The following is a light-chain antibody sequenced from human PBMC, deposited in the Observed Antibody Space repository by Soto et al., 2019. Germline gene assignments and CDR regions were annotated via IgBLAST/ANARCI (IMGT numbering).Light chain of an antibody. V-gene: IGLV1-40*01. CDR2: DNS. Sequence: QSVLTQPPSVSGAPGQRVTISCTGSSSNIGAGYDVHWYQQLPGTAPKLLIYDNSNRPSGVPDRFSGSKSGTSAPLAITGLQAEDEADYYCQSYDSTLGGSNVFGTGTKVTVL. CDR3: QSYDSTLGGSNV. CDR1: SSNIGAGYD. J-gene: IGLJ1*01.